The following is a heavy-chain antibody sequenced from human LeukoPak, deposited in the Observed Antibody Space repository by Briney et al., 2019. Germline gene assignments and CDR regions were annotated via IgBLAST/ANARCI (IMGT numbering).Heavy chain of an antibody. CDR3: AKSGGYGLIDY. Sequence: SETLSLTCTVSGGSLRSNDYYWGFIRQPPGKGLEWIGSIYSSGSTYYNASLQSRVTISIETSKNQISLRLNSVTAADTAMYYCAKSGGYGLIDYWGQGTLVTVSS. J-gene: IGHJ4*02. CDR2: IYSSGST. D-gene: IGHD1-26*01. CDR1: GGSLRSNDYY. V-gene: IGHV4-39*01.